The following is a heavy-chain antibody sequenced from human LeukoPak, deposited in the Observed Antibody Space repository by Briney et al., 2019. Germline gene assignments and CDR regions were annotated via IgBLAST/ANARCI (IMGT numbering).Heavy chain of an antibody. J-gene: IGHJ3*02. D-gene: IGHD6-13*01. Sequence: GGSLRLSCAASGFTFSSYAMHWVRQAPGKGLEWVAVISYDGSNKYYADSVKGRFTISRDNSKNTLYLQMNSLRAEDTAVYYCARDTTGGRQQLVHDAFDIWGQGTMVTVSS. CDR2: ISYDGSNK. V-gene: IGHV3-30-3*01. CDR3: ARDTTGGRQQLVHDAFDI. CDR1: GFTFSSYA.